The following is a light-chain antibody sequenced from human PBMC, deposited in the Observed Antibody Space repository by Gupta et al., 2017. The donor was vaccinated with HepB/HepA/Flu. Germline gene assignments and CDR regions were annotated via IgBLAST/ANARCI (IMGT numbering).Light chain of an antibody. Sequence: LALTQSPSAPSSRGPSVNLTCPLSSRHSSYAIAWHQQQPEKGPRYLMKLNSDGSHSQGDGTPARFSGGSSGAVRNLAIPSHQSEDEADHYYQSWGSGIEVFGGGTKLTVL. V-gene: IGLV4-69*01. CDR1: SRHSSYA. CDR2: LNSDGSH. J-gene: IGLJ2*01. CDR3: QSWGSGIEV.